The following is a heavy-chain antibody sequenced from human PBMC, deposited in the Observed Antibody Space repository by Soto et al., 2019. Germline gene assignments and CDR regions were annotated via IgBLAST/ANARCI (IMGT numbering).Heavy chain of an antibody. CDR3: AREIGYSYGPFEY. CDR1: GFTCSDYC. V-gene: IGHV3-11*01. J-gene: IGHJ4*02. D-gene: IGHD5-18*01. CDR2: ISSSGSNI. Sequence: SMRLSCAAVGFTCSDYCMSCIRKAPGKGLEWVSYISSSGSNIYYADSVKGRFTISRDNAKNSLYLQMNSLRAEDTAVYYCAREIGYSYGPFEYWGQGTLVTVSS.